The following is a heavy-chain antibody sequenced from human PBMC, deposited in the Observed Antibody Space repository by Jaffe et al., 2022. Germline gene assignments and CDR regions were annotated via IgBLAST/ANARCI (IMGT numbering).Heavy chain of an antibody. J-gene: IGHJ4*02. V-gene: IGHV3-21*01. Sequence: EVQLVESGGGLVKPGGSLRLSCAASGFTFSSYSMNWVRQAPGKGLEWVSSISSSSSYIYYADSVKGRFTISRDNAKNSLYLQMNSLRAEDTAVYYCARGNTRRQYSSSYYFDYWGQGTLVTVSS. CDR3: ARGNTRRQYSSSYYFDY. D-gene: IGHD6-6*01. CDR2: ISSSSSYI. CDR1: GFTFSSYS.